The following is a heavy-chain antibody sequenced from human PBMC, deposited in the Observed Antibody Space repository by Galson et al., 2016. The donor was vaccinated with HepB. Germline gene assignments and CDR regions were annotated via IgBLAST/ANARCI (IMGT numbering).Heavy chain of an antibody. CDR3: ARQGDDYGLAY. CDR2: IFPGHSDA. V-gene: IGHV5-51*01. CDR1: DYNFRGYW. J-gene: IGHJ4*02. Sequence: QSGAEVKKPGESLKISCQGSDYNFRGYWIGWVRQMPGKGLEWMGIIFPGHSDATYSQSFQGHVTISVDMSLSTAYLQWNSLKASDTAIYYCARQGDDYGLAYWGQGALVTVSS. D-gene: IGHD4-17*01.